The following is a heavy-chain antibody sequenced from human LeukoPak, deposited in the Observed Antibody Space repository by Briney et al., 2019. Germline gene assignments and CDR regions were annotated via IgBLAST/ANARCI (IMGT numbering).Heavy chain of an antibody. Sequence: SQTLSLTCTVSGGSISSGDYYWSWILQPPGKGLEWIGYIYYSGSTYYNPSLKSRVTISVDTSKNQFSLKLSSVTAADTAVYYCARDSRYFWSGYGMDVWGQGTTVTVSS. J-gene: IGHJ6*02. V-gene: IGHV4-30-4*01. CDR2: IYYSGST. CDR1: GGSISSGDYY. CDR3: ARDSRYFWSGYGMDV. D-gene: IGHD3-3*01.